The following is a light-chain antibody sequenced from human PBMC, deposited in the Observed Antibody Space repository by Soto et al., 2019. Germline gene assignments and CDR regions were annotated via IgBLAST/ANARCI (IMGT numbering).Light chain of an antibody. Sequence: QSALTQPPSVSGSPGQSVTISCTGTSSDVGKYDRVSWYQQPPGTAPRLIMYEVTNRPSGVPARFSGSKSGNTASLTISGLQAEDEAHYFCSSYTSASRYVFGAGTKLTVL. CDR2: EVT. CDR1: SSDVGKYDR. V-gene: IGLV2-18*02. CDR3: SSYTSASRYV. J-gene: IGLJ1*01.